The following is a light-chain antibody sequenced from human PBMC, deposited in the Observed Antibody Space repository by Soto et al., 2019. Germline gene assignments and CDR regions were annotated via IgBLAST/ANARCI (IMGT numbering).Light chain of an antibody. Sequence: EGVLTQSPVTLSLSPGERATLSCMASQSFRGLLAWYQQKHGQAPRLLIYDAYNRATGIPHRFSGSGSGTDFTLTISSIEPEDSAVYYCQKRHMWPITFGKGTRLEI. CDR3: QKRHMWPIT. CDR2: DAY. CDR1: QSFRGL. J-gene: IGKJ5*01. V-gene: IGKV3-11*01.